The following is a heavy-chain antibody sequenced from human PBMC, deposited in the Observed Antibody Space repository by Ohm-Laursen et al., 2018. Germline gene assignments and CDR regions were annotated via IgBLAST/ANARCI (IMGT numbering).Heavy chain of an antibody. Sequence: SLRLSRAASGFTLSNYWMTQVRQAPGKGLAWVANIRQAGSEDYSLDSVRGRFTISRDNVKNSLYLQMNSLRAEDTAVYYCARGGLGILEYRGNYYYGMDVWGQGTTVTVSS. D-gene: IGHD7-27*01. J-gene: IGHJ6*02. V-gene: IGHV3-7*01. CDR2: IRQAGSED. CDR3: ARGGLGILEYRGNYYYGMDV. CDR1: GFTLSNYW.